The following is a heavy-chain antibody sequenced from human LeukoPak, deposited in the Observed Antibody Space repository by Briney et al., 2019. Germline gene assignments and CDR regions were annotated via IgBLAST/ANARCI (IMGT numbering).Heavy chain of an antibody. Sequence: ATVKITSKASDYTLTSYNLNWVRQATEQRLVWMGWMNPNSGYTGYAQKFQGGVTMTRNTSISKAYMELSSLRSEDTAVYYCARGAASRSGGYWGQGTLVTVSS. CDR1: DYTLTSYN. CDR2: MNPNSGYT. CDR3: ARGAASRSGGY. J-gene: IGHJ4*02. V-gene: IGHV1-8*01. D-gene: IGHD2-15*01.